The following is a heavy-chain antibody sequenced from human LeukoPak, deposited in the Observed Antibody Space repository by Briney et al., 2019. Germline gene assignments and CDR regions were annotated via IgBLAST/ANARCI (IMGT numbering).Heavy chain of an antibody. J-gene: IGHJ6*03. CDR1: GYTLTELS. D-gene: IGHD2-2*01. V-gene: IGHV1-24*01. CDR2: FDPEDGET. Sequence: ASVKVSCKVSGYTLTELSMHWVRQAPGKGLEWMGGFDPEDGETIYAQKFQGRVTMTEDTSTDTAYMELSSLRSEDTAVYYCATDRRVVVPAATPYYCYYMDVWGKGTTVTVSS. CDR3: ATDRRVVVPAATPYYCYYMDV.